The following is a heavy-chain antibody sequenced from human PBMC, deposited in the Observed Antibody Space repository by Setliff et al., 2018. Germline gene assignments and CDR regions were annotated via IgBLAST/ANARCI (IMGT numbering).Heavy chain of an antibody. CDR2: ISHSGST. Sequence: SETLSLTCAVYGGSFNVYFWSWIRQPPGKGLEWIGEISHSGSTNYNPSLKSRVTMSVDKSKNQFSLKLKSVTAADTAVYYCARVDFTMLQGVLGHWGQGTLVTVSS. CDR3: ARVDFTMLQGVLGH. CDR1: GGSFNVYF. D-gene: IGHD3-10*01. V-gene: IGHV4-34*01. J-gene: IGHJ1*01.